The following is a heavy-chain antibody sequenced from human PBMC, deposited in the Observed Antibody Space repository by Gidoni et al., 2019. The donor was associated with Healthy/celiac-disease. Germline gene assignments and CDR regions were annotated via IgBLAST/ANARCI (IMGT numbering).Heavy chain of an antibody. CDR2: IYYSRST. CDR1: SDSISSSY. D-gene: IGHD3-16*01. V-gene: IGHV4-59*01. Sequence: QVQLQESGPGLVKPSETLSLTCTVSSDSISSSYWSWIRQPPGKGMEWIWYIYYSRSTNYNPSRESRVTTAVDTSKNQFSMKLSSVTAADTAVYYGERDREGGVARGRYGMDVWGQGTTVTVSS. CDR3: ERDREGGVARGRYGMDV. J-gene: IGHJ6*02.